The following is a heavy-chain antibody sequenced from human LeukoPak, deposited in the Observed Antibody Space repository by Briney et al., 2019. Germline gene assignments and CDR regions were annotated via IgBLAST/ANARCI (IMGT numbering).Heavy chain of an antibody. CDR1: GFTFSNYA. D-gene: IGHD2-15*01. CDR2: VTGSGGDT. CDR3: ARGTLEHCSGASCYPLDS. J-gene: IGHJ5*01. Sequence: GGSLRHSCAASGFTFSNYAMSWVRQTPGKGLECVSVVTGSGGDTYYTGSVNGRFTISRDNSKNTLYLQMNSLRAEDTAVYYCARGTLEHCSGASCYPLDSWGQGTLVTVSS. V-gene: IGHV3-23*01.